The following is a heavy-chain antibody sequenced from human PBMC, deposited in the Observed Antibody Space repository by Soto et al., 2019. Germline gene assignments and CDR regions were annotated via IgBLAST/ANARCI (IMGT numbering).Heavy chain of an antibody. CDR3: ARDVSRNGLFDY. D-gene: IGHD4-17*01. CDR2: IYHSGST. Sequence: SETLSLTCAVSGGSISSSNWWSWVRQTPGKGLEWIGEIYHSGSTTYHPFSKSRVTISVDTSTNQFSLKLSSVPAADAASYYCARDVSRNGLFDYWGQGTLVTVSS. CDR1: GGSISSSNW. J-gene: IGHJ4*02. V-gene: IGHV4-4*02.